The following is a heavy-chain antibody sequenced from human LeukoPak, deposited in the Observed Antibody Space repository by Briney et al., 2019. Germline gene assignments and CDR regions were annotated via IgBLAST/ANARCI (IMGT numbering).Heavy chain of an antibody. J-gene: IGHJ5*02. Sequence: GGSLRLSCAASGFTFSRYWMTWVRQAPGKGLQWIDFIRSSGTTQYAASVKGRFTISRDDSKSIAYLQMNSLKTEDTAVYYCTRDRFYVWFDPWGQGTLVTVSS. CDR2: IRSSGTT. CDR1: GFTFSRYW. V-gene: IGHV3-49*04. CDR3: TRDRFYVWFDP. D-gene: IGHD3-16*01.